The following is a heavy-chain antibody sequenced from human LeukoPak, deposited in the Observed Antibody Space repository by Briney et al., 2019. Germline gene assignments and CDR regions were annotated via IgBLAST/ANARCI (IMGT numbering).Heavy chain of an antibody. CDR3: ARHGVAAAGTDYFDY. Sequence: PSETLSLTCTVSGGSISSYYWSWIRQPPGKGQEWIGYIYYSGSTNYNPSLKSRVTISVDTSKNQFSLKLGSVTAADTAVYYCARHGVAAAGTDYFDYWGQGTLVTVSS. J-gene: IGHJ4*02. D-gene: IGHD6-13*01. V-gene: IGHV4-59*08. CDR2: IYYSGST. CDR1: GGSISSYY.